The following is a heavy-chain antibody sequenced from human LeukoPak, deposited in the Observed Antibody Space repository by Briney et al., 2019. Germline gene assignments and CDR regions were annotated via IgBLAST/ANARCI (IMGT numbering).Heavy chain of an antibody. Sequence: ASVKVSCKASGYTFTSYYMHWVRQAPGQGLEWMGIINPSGGSTSYAQKFQGRVTMTRYTSTTTVYMELSSLRSEDTAVYYCARTTISSELDYGGQGTLVTVSA. V-gene: IGHV1-46*01. CDR2: INPSGGST. CDR3: ARTTISSELDY. CDR1: GYTFTSYY. D-gene: IGHD3-22*01. J-gene: IGHJ4*02.